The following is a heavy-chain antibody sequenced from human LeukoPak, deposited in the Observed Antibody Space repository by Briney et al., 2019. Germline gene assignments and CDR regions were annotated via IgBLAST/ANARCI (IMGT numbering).Heavy chain of an antibody. D-gene: IGHD3-3*01. V-gene: IGHV3-48*01. CDR2: ISSSSSTI. CDR3: AKDQGNNYDFWSGSYYYYGMDV. J-gene: IGHJ6*02. Sequence: GGSLRLSCAASGFTFSSYSMNWVRQAPGKGLEWVSYISSSSSTIYYADSVKGRFTISRDNAKNSLYLQMNSLRAEDTAVYYCAKDQGNNYDFWSGSYYYYGMDVWGQGTTVTVSS. CDR1: GFTFSSYS.